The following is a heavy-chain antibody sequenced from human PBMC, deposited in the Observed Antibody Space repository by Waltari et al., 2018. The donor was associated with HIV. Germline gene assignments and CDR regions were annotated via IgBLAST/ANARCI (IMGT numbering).Heavy chain of an antibody. D-gene: IGHD3-10*01. CDR3: ATTHGSGDYDNDFDY. V-gene: IGHV3-7*01. Sequence: EVQLVESGGGWVQPGGSLTLPCDASGVTFTFYWLSWVRLAPGKGREWVANINQAGTERHYVDSVRGRFTISRDNGKTSVFLQMNSLTVEDTAVYYCATTHGSGDYDNDFDYWGQGTLV. J-gene: IGHJ4*02. CDR1: GVTFTFYW. CDR2: INQAGTER.